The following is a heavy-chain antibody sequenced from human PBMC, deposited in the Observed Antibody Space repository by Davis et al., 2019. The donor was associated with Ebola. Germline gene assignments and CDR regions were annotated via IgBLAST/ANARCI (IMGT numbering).Heavy chain of an antibody. D-gene: IGHD2-2*01. J-gene: IGHJ6*03. V-gene: IGHV1-58*01. Sequence: SVKVSCKATGCTFTRSAVQWVRQARGQRLEWIGWVVVGSGNTNYTHQFQDRVTISRDVSTSTAYMELSSLRSEDTAVYFCAAASLYYYYYMDVWGKGTTVTVSS. CDR1: GCTFTRSA. CDR3: AAASLYYYYYMDV. CDR2: VVVGSGNT.